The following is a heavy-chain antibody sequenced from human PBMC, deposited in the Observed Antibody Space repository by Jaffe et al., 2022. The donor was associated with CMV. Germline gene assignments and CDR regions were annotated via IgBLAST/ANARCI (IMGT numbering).Heavy chain of an antibody. CDR3: AADRGSGSYSYYYYGMDV. Sequence: QMQLVQSGPEVKKPGTSVKVSCKASGFTFTSSAVQWVRQARGQRLEWIGWIVVGSGNTNYAQKFQERVTITRDMSTSTAYMELSSLRSEDTAVYYCAADRGSGSYSYYYYGMDVWGQGTTVTVSS. J-gene: IGHJ6*02. V-gene: IGHV1-58*01. D-gene: IGHD1-26*01. CDR1: GFTFTSSA. CDR2: IVVGSGNT.